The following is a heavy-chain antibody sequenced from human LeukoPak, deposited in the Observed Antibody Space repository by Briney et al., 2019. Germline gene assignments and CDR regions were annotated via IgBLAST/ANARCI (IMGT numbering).Heavy chain of an antibody. Sequence: GGSLRLSCAASGFTFSGSAMHWVRQASGKGLEWVGRIRSKANSYATAYAASVEGRFTISRDDSKNTAYLQMNSLKTDDTAVYYCTRFNQEPYGMDVWGQGTTVTVSS. CDR1: GFTFSGSA. D-gene: IGHD1-14*01. J-gene: IGHJ6*02. CDR2: IRSKANSYAT. V-gene: IGHV3-73*01. CDR3: TRFNQEPYGMDV.